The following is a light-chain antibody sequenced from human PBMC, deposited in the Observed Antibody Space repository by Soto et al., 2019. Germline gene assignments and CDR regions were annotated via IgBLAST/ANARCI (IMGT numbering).Light chain of an antibody. J-gene: IGKJ1*01. V-gene: IGKV1-27*01. CDR2: AAS. CDR1: QSISSY. Sequence: DIQMTQSPSSLSASVGDRVSITCRASQSISSYLNWYQQKPGKVPKLLIYAASTLQSGVPSRFSGSGSGTDFTLTISSLQPEDFAVYYCQQYAVWSPQTFGQGTKVDIK. CDR3: QQYAVWSPQT.